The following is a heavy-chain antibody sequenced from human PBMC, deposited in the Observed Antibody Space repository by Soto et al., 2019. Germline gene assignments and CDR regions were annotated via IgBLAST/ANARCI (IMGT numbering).Heavy chain of an antibody. CDR1: GDSVSSNSAA. V-gene: IGHV6-1*01. D-gene: IGHD3-22*01. CDR2: TYYRSKWYN. J-gene: IGHJ4*02. CDR3: ARGRHYYDSSGYYYYFDY. Sequence: SQTLSLTCAISGDSVSSNSAAWNWLRQSPSRGLEWLGRTYYRSKWYNDYAVSVKSRITINPDTSKNQFSLQLNSVTPEDTAVYYCARGRHYYDSSGYYYYFDYWGQGTLVTVSS.